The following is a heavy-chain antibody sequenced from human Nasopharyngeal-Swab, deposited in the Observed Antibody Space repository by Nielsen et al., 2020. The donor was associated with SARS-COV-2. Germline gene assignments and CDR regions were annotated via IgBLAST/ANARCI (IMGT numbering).Heavy chain of an antibody. CDR1: GYTFTSYG. J-gene: IGHJ4*02. CDR3: ARGKAFRPTAMSGYQGY. V-gene: IGHV1-18*04. D-gene: IGHD2-2*01. Sequence: ASVKVSCKASGYTFTSYGISWVRQAPGQGLEWMGWISAYNGNTNYAQKLQGRVTMTTDTSTSTAYMELRSLRSDDTAVYYCARGKAFRPTAMSGYQGYWGQGTLVTVSS. CDR2: ISAYNGNT.